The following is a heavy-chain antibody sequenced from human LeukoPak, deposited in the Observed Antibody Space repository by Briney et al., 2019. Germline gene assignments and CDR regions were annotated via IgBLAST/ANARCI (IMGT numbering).Heavy chain of an antibody. CDR3: AREDYYGSGSFSNWLDP. CDR2: MNPNSGNT. CDR1: GYTFNIYD. Sequence: ASVKVSCKASGYTFNIYDINWVRQAPGQGLEWMGWMNPNSGNTGYAQKFQGRVTMTRNTSITTAYMELRSLKSDDTAAYYCAREDYYGSGSFSNWLDPWGQGTLVTVSS. D-gene: IGHD3-10*01. V-gene: IGHV1-8*01. J-gene: IGHJ5*02.